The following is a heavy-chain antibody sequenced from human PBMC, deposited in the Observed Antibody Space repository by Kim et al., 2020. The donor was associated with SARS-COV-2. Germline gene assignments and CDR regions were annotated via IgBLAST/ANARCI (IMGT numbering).Heavy chain of an antibody. CDR3: ATDRGCRDGYNYES. J-gene: IGHJ5*02. CDR1: GYTLTELS. Sequence: ASVKVSCKVSGYTLTELSMHWVRQAPGKGLEWMGGFDPEDGETIYAQKFQGRVTMTEDTSTDTAYMELSSLRSEDTAVYYCATDRGCRDGYNYESWGQGTLVTVSS. D-gene: IGHD5-12*01. CDR2: FDPEDGET. V-gene: IGHV1-24*01.